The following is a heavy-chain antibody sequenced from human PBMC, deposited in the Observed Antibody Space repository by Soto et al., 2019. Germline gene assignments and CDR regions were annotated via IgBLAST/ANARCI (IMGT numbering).Heavy chain of an antibody. Sequence: ASVKVSCKASGYTFTSSEINWVRQATGQGLEWMGWMNPNSGDTGFAQKFQGRVTMTRNTSISTAYLGLSSLRSEDTAVYYCATGLLDYWGRGTLVTVSS. CDR3: ATGLLDY. CDR1: GYTFTSSE. CDR2: MNPNSGDT. V-gene: IGHV1-8*01. D-gene: IGHD2-15*01. J-gene: IGHJ4*02.